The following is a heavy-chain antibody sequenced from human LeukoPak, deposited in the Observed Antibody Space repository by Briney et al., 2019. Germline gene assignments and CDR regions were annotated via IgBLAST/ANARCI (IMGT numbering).Heavy chain of an antibody. CDR1: GFTVSTNY. CDR2: IYDSGTI. J-gene: IGHJ4*02. D-gene: IGHD3-16*01. V-gene: IGHV3-53*01. CDR3: ASHWGGY. Sequence: GGSLRLSCAASGFTVSTNYMSWVRQAPGKGLEWVSIIYDSGTIHYADSVKGRFTIPRDNLKNTLYLQMNSQRAEDTAVYYCASHWGGYWGQGTLVTVSS.